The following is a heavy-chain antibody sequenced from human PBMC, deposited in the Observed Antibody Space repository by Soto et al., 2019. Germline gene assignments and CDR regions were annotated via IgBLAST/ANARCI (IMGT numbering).Heavy chain of an antibody. J-gene: IGHJ4*02. CDR3: ARSPRSRRYDYSFDY. V-gene: IGHV1-69*01. CDR1: GGTFSSYA. D-gene: IGHD4-4*01. Sequence: QVQLVQSGAEVKKPGSSVKVSCKASGGTFSSYAISWVRQAPGQGLEWMGGIIPIFGTANYAQKFQGRVTITADESTSTAYMELSSLRSEDTAVDYCARSPRSRRYDYSFDYWGQGTLVTVSS. CDR2: IIPIFGTA.